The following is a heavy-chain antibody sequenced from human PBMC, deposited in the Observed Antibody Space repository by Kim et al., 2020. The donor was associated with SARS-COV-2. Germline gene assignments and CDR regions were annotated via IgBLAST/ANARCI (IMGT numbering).Heavy chain of an antibody. D-gene: IGHD3-10*01. V-gene: IGHV4-59*01. J-gene: IGHJ2*01. CDR1: GGSISSYY. CDR3: ARAFGSGSYYTYWYFDL. CDR2: IYYSGST. Sequence: SETLSLTCTVSGGSISSYYWSWIRQPPGKGLEWIGYIYYSGSTNYNPSLKSRLTISVDTSKNQFSLKLSSVTAADTAVYYCARAFGSGSYYTYWYFDLWGRGTLVTVSS.